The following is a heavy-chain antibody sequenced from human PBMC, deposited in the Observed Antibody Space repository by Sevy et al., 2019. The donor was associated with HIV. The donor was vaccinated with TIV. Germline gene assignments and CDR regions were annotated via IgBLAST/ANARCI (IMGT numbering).Heavy chain of an antibody. CDR3: TRDPTEGIAVAGNWYDP. Sequence: GGSLRLSCKASGFTFGDYAMSWFHQAPGKGLEWVGFIRNKAYDGTKEYAATVKGRFTISRDDSKSIAYLQMNSLKTEDTAVYYCTRDPTEGIAVAGNWYDPWGQGTLVTVSS. CDR2: IRNKAYDGTK. CDR1: GFTFGDYA. D-gene: IGHD6-19*01. V-gene: IGHV3-49*03. J-gene: IGHJ5*02.